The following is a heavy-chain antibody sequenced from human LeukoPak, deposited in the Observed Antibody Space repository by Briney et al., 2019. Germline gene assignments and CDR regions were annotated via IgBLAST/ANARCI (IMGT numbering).Heavy chain of an antibody. Sequence: PGGSLRLSCAASGLTFSSYGMHWVRQAPGKGLEWVAFIRYDGSNKYYADSVKGRFTISRDNSKNTLYLQMNSLRAEDTAVYYCAATRGAMVRSRLDYWGQGTLVTVSS. D-gene: IGHD5-18*01. J-gene: IGHJ4*02. V-gene: IGHV3-30*02. CDR2: IRYDGSNK. CDR3: AATRGAMVRSRLDY. CDR1: GLTFSSYG.